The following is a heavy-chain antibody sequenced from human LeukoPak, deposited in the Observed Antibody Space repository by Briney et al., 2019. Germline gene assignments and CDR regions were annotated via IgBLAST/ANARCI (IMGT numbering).Heavy chain of an antibody. CDR1: GFTFSSYG. CDR2: IWYDGSNK. Sequence: GRSLRLSCAASGFTFSSYGMHWVRQAPAKGLEWVAVIWYDGSNKYYADSVKGRFTISRDNSKNTLYLQMNSLRAEDTAVYYCAKDFRYGVPDYWGQGTLVTVSS. J-gene: IGHJ4*02. D-gene: IGHD4-17*01. V-gene: IGHV3-33*06. CDR3: AKDFRYGVPDY.